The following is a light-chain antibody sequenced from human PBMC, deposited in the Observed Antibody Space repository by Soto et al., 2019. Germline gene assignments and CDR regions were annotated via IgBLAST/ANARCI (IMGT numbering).Light chain of an antibody. J-gene: IGKJ1*01. V-gene: IGKV3-20*01. CDR2: AAS. Sequence: EVVLTQSPGTVSLSPGERATLSCRASQSVTSNYLAWYQQKPGQAPRLLIYAASSRATGIPDRFSGSGSGTDFTLSISRLEPGDFAVYYCHQFGSSITWTFGQGTKVEIK. CDR1: QSVTSNY. CDR3: HQFGSSITWT.